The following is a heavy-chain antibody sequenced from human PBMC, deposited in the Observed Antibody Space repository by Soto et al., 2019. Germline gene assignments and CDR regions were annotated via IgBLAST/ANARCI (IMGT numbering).Heavy chain of an antibody. D-gene: IGHD5-12*01. CDR1: GFTFSSYS. J-gene: IGHJ4*02. V-gene: IGHV3-21*01. Sequence: EVQLVESGGGLVKPGGSLRLSCEASGFTFSSYSMIWVRQAPGKGLEWVSSISTTSSYIYYADSVKGRFTISRDNAKNSLYLLMNSLSAEDTAVYYCAREGYLYDYYISNCADSWGQGTLVTVSS. CDR2: ISTTSSYI. CDR3: AREGYLYDYYISNCADS.